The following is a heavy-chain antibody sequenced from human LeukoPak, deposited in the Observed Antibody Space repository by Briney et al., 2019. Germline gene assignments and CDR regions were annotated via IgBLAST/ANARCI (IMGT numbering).Heavy chain of an antibody. CDR1: GYTFTGYY. CDR2: INPNSGGT. D-gene: IGHD3-3*01. Sequence: ASVTVSCKASGYTFTGYYMHWVRQAPGQGLEWMGWINPNSGGTNYAQKFQGRVTMTRDTSISTAYMELSRLRSDDTAVYYCARQTRYDFWSGYDDYWGQGTLVTVSS. V-gene: IGHV1-2*02. CDR3: ARQTRYDFWSGYDDY. J-gene: IGHJ4*02.